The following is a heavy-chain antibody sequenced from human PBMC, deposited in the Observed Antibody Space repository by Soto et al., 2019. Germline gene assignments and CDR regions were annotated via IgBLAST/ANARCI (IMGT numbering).Heavy chain of an antibody. Sequence: ASVKVSCKASGYTFTNYYMHWVRQAPGQGLEWMGMINPTGGSTTYAQKFQGRVSMTRDTSTNTVYMELSGLRSEDTAVYYCARAYTTSWPGPWGQGTLVTVSS. J-gene: IGHJ5*02. CDR2: INPTGGST. D-gene: IGHD6-6*01. V-gene: IGHV1-46*01. CDR3: ARAYTTSWPGP. CDR1: GYTFTNYY.